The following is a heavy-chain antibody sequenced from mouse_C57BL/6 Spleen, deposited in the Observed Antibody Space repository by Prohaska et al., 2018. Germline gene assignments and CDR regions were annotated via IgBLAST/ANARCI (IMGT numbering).Heavy chain of an antibody. D-gene: IGHD1-1*01. J-gene: IGHJ2*01. Sequence: TDYYMNWVKQSHGKSLEWIGDINPNNGGTSYNQKFKGKATLTVDKSSSTAYMELRSLTSEDSAGYYCARIYGSSYGYWGQGTTLT. V-gene: IGHV1-26*01. CDR1: TDYY. CDR3: ARIYGSSYGY. CDR2: INPNNGGT.